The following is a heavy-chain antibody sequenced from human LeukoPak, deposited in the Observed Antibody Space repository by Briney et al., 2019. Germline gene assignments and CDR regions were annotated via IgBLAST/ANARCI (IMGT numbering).Heavy chain of an antibody. D-gene: IGHD2-15*01. CDR2: ISDSGAGT. Sequence: PGGSLRLSCAASGFTFSTYDMTWVRQAPGKGLEWVSGISDSGAGTYYAGSVKGRFTISRDNAKNSLYLQMNSLRAEDTAVYYCARDKGFCSGGSCDYYFDYWGQGTLVTVSS. J-gene: IGHJ4*02. V-gene: IGHV3-23*01. CDR1: GFTFSTYD. CDR3: ARDKGFCSGGSCDYYFDY.